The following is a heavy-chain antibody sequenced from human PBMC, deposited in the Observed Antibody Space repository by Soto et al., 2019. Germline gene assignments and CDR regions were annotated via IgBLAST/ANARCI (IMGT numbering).Heavy chain of an antibody. Sequence: QAQLQESGPGLVKPSETLSLTCSVSGDSVSSYYWSWIRQPPGKGLEWIGYVYYDGSTNYNPSLETRVTISIDTSKNQVSLKLTSVTAADTAVYHCARGRRSPTVYYGLDVWGQGTTVAVSS. J-gene: IGHJ6*02. CDR1: GDSVSSYY. CDR2: VYYDGST. CDR3: ARGRRSPTVYYGLDV. D-gene: IGHD1-26*01. V-gene: IGHV4-59*02.